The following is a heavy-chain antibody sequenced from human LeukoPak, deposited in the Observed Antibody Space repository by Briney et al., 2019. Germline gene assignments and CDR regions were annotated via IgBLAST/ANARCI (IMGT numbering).Heavy chain of an antibody. CDR1: GGSISSYY. D-gene: IGHD6-13*01. CDR2: IYYSGST. J-gene: IGHJ6*02. CDR3: ARDPGVAAAGRYYYYGMDV. Sequence: PSETLSLTCTVSGGSISSYYWSWIRQPPGKGLEWIGYIYYSGSTNYNPSLKSRVTISVDTSKNQFSLKLSSVTAADTAVYYCARDPGVAAAGRYYYYGMDVWGRGTTVTVSS. V-gene: IGHV4-59*01.